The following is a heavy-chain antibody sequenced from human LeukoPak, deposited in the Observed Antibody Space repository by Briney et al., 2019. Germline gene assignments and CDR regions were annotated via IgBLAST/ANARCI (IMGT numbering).Heavy chain of an antibody. CDR1: GGTFSSYA. CDR2: IIPILGIA. CDR3: ARDEDTAMVSGY. D-gene: IGHD5-18*01. J-gene: IGHJ4*02. V-gene: IGHV1-69*04. Sequence: SVKVSCKASGGTFSSYAISWVRQAPGQGLEWMGRIIPILGIANYAQKFQGRVTITADKSTGTAYMELSSLRSEDTAVYYCARDEDTAMVSGYWGQGTLATVSS.